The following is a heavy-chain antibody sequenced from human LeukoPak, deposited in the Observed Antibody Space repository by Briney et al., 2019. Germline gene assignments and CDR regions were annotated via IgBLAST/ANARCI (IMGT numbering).Heavy chain of an antibody. CDR1: GDSVSSGNW. Sequence: SETLSLTCAVSGDSVSSGNWWSWVRQPPGKGLEWIGEIYHSGSTNYNPSLKSRVTISVDKSKNQFSLRLSSVTAADTAVYYCARGRRPGYYGMDVWGQGTTVTVSS. V-gene: IGHV4-4*02. J-gene: IGHJ6*02. D-gene: IGHD6-25*01. CDR2: IYHSGST. CDR3: ARGRRPGYYGMDV.